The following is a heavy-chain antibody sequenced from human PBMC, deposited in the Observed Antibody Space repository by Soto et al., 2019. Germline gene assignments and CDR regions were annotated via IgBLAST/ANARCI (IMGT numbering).Heavy chain of an antibody. V-gene: IGHV3-30*18. CDR3: AKDLEGYCSSTSCYTYFGLDV. CDR1: GFTFSSYV. D-gene: IGHD2-2*01. J-gene: IGHJ6*02. Sequence: GGSLRLSCAASGFTFSSYVMHWVRQAPGKGLEWGAVISYDGSNKYYADSVKGRFTISRDNSKHTLFLQMNSLRPEDTAVYYCAKDLEGYCSSTSCYTYFGLDVWGQGTTVTVSS. CDR2: ISYDGSNK.